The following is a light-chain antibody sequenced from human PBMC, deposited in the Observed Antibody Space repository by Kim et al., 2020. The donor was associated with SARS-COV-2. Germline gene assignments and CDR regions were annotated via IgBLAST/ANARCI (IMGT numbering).Light chain of an antibody. J-gene: IGLJ3*02. V-gene: IGLV3-19*01. CDR3: NSRDSSGHHLV. Sequence: SSELTQDPAVSVALGQTVRITCQGDALRCFHPSWYQQKPGQAPVLLLYGKNNRASGIPDRFSGSSSGNTSSLTITGAQAADDADYYCNSRDSSGHHLVFGGGTKLTVL. CDR1: ALRCFH. CDR2: GKN.